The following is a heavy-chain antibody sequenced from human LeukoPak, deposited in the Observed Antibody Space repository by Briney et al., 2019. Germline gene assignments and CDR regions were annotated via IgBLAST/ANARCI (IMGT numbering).Heavy chain of an antibody. CDR2: IYYSGST. J-gene: IGHJ6*02. V-gene: IGHV4-59*01. CDR1: GGSISSYY. CDR3: ARSSRGRGMDV. Sequence: SETLSLTCTVSGGSISSYYWSWIRQTPGKGLEWIGYIYYSGSTNYNPSLKSRVTISVDTSKNQFSLKLSSVTAADTAVYYCARSSRGRGMDVWGQGTPVTVSS.